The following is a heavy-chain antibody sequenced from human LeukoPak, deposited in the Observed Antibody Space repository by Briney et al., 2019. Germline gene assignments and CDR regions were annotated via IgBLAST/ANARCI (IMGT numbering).Heavy chain of an antibody. J-gene: IGHJ3*02. Sequence: GGSLRLSCAVSGFTFSSYAMTWVRQAPGKGLEWVSGIVGSGNRKYYADSVRGRFTISRDNSKNTLYLQMNSLGAEDTAVYYCALRPYGGNSGAFDIWGQGTMVTVSS. CDR3: ALRPYGGNSGAFDI. V-gene: IGHV3-23*01. CDR1: GFTFSSYA. CDR2: IVGSGNRK. D-gene: IGHD4-17*01.